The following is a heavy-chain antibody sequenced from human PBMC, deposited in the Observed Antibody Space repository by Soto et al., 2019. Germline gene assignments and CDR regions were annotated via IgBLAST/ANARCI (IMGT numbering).Heavy chain of an antibody. CDR3: ARDPHYDSSGYYDY. J-gene: IGHJ4*02. Sequence: QVQLVESGGGVVQPGRSLRLSCAASGFTFSSYGMHWVRQAPGKGLEWVAVIWYDGSNKYYADSVKGRFTISRDNSKNTLYLQMNSLRAEDTAVYYCARDPHYDSSGYYDYWGQGTLVTVSS. CDR2: IWYDGSNK. D-gene: IGHD3-22*01. CDR1: GFTFSSYG. V-gene: IGHV3-33*01.